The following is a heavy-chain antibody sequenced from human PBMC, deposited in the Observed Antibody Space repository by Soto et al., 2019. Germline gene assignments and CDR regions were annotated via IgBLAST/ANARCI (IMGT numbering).Heavy chain of an antibody. CDR3: ARDVKYYDILTGYYSDVNWFDP. Sequence: PGGSLRLSCAASGFTFSSYSMNWVRQAPGKGLEWVSSISSSSSYIYYADSVKGRFTISRDNAKNSLYLQMNSLRAEDTAVYYCARDVKYYDILTGYYSDVNWFDPWGQGTLVTVSS. D-gene: IGHD3-9*01. V-gene: IGHV3-21*01. J-gene: IGHJ5*02. CDR1: GFTFSSYS. CDR2: ISSSSSYI.